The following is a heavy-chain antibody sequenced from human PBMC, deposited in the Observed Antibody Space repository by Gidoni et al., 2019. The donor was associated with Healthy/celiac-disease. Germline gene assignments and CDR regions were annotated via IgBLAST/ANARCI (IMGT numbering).Heavy chain of an antibody. D-gene: IGHD4-17*01. Sequence: ETLSLTCTVSGGSISSSSYYWGWIRQPPGKGLEWIGSIYYSGSTYYNPSLKSRVTISVDTSKNQFSLKLSSVTAADTAVYYCARSRGATVTPGRFDPWGQGTLVTVSS. CDR1: GGSISSSSYY. J-gene: IGHJ5*02. V-gene: IGHV4-39*01. CDR3: ARSRGATVTPGRFDP. CDR2: IYYSGST.